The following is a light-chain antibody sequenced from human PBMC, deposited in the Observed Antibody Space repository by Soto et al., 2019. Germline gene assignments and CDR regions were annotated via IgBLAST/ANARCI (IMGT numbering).Light chain of an antibody. Sequence: EMLMTQSPSALSVSPGERATLSCRASQSVSSNFAWFQQKPGQAPRLLIYGASSLQSGVPSRFSGNRSGPDFTLTISSLQPEDFATYYCQQSFSSPPTFGQGTKVDIK. J-gene: IGKJ1*01. CDR2: GAS. V-gene: IGKV3-15*01. CDR1: QSVSSN. CDR3: QQSFSSPPT.